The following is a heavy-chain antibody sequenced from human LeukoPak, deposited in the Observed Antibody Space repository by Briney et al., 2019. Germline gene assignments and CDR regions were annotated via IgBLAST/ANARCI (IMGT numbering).Heavy chain of an antibody. CDR2: INHSGST. V-gene: IGHV4-34*01. CDR3: ARLGLLTAMVHQGVEEIDY. CDR1: GGSFSGYY. D-gene: IGHD5-18*01. Sequence: SETLSLTCAVYGGSFSGYYWSWIRQPPGKGLEWIGEINHSGSTNYNPSLKSRVTISVDTSKNQFSLKLSSVTAADTAVYYCARLGLLTAMVHQGVEEIDYWGQGTLVTVSS. J-gene: IGHJ4*02.